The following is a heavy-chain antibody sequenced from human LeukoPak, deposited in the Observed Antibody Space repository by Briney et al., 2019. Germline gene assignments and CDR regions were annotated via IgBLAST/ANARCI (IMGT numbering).Heavy chain of an antibody. CDR2: ISSSTTYI. Sequence: PGGSLRLSCAASGFTFSNYNINWVRQAPGKGLEWVSSISSSTTYIYYADSVKGRFTISRDNTKNSLYLQMNSLRAEDTAVYFCARRPYSDTSGRLSDVWGQGTTVTVSS. V-gene: IGHV3-21*01. J-gene: IGHJ6*02. CDR1: GFTFSNYN. D-gene: IGHD3-22*01. CDR3: ARRPYSDTSGRLSDV.